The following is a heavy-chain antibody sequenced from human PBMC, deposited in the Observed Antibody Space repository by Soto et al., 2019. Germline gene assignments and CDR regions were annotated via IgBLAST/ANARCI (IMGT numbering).Heavy chain of an antibody. D-gene: IGHD4-4*01. Sequence: GGSLRLSCAASGFTFSSYCMHWVRQAPGKGLEWVSAISGSGSTTYYADSVKGRFTISRDDSKNILFLQMNSLRAEDTAVYYCVTRSRGLQSSPPRLDSWGQGTLVTVSS. CDR2: ISGSGSTT. V-gene: IGHV3-23*01. CDR3: VTRSRGLQSSPPRLDS. J-gene: IGHJ4*02. CDR1: GFTFSSYC.